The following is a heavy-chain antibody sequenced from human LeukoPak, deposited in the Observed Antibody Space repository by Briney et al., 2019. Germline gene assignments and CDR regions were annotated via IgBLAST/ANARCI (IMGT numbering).Heavy chain of an antibody. J-gene: IGHJ3*01. CDR2: VNWNSGVI. CDR1: GFTFNDYA. CDR3: AKYLAVGTAPRVYAFDV. V-gene: IGHV3-9*01. D-gene: IGHD1-26*01. Sequence: GGSLRLPCAASGFTFNDYAMHWVRHIPGKGMEWVGGVNWNSGVIAYAASVKGRSTISRDNAKNSLYLQMHSLTFEDTALYYCAKYLAVGTAPRVYAFDVWGQGALVTVSS.